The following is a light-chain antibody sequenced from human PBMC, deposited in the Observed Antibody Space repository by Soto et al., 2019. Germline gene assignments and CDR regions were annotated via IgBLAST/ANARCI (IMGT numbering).Light chain of an antibody. V-gene: IGLV3-1*01. CDR3: QAWDSGTEV. CDR2: QDS. J-gene: IGLJ1*01. CDR1: KLGDKY. Sequence: SYELTQPPSVSVSPGQTASITCSGDKLGDKYACWYQQKPGQSPVLVMYQDSKRPSGIPERFSGSNSGNTATLTISGTQAVDEADYYCQAWDSGTEVFGTGTKVTVL.